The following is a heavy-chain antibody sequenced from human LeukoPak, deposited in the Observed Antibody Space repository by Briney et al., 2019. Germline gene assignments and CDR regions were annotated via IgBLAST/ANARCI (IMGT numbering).Heavy chain of an antibody. CDR2: IYYSGST. CDR3: ARDAAGKGHNWFDP. CDR1: GGSISSYY. Sequence: PSETLSLTCTVSGGSISSYYWSWIRQPPGKGLEWIGYIYYSGSTNYNPSLKSRVTISVDTSKNQFSLKLSSVSAADTAVYYCARDAAGKGHNWFDPWGQGTLVTVSS. J-gene: IGHJ5*02. V-gene: IGHV4-59*01. D-gene: IGHD6-13*01.